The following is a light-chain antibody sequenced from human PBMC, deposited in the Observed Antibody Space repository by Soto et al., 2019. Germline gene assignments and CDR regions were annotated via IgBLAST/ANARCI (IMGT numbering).Light chain of an antibody. CDR1: SSNIGGNS. CDR3: AAWDDSLNGEI. Sequence: QSVLTQPPSVSAAPGRKVTISCSGSSSNIGGNSVSWYQQLPGTAPKLLIYDDNKRPSGIPDRFSGSKSGTSATLGISRLQSEDEADYDCAAWDDSLNGEIFGTGTKVTVL. CDR2: DDN. V-gene: IGLV1-51*01. J-gene: IGLJ1*01.